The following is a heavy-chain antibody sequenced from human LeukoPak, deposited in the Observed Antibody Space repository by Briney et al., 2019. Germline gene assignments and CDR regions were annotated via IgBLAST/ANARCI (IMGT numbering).Heavy chain of an antibody. CDR2: INHSGYT. V-gene: IGHV4-34*01. D-gene: IGHD4-17*01. CDR1: GVSFNDYY. J-gene: IGHJ4*02. CDR3: TRMTTGHDY. Sequence: SETLPLTCAVSGVSFNDYYWSWVRQTPGRGLEWIGEINHSGYTNDSPSPKSRVTLSIDTSRKQFSLNLRSVTVADTGIYYCTRMTTGHDYWGQGTLVTVSS.